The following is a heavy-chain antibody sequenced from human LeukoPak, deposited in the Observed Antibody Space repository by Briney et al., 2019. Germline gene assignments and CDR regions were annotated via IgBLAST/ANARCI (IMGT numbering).Heavy chain of an antibody. D-gene: IGHD1-26*01. V-gene: IGHV3-48*02. J-gene: IGHJ4*02. CDR1: GFTFSSYS. Sequence: ARGSLRLSCAASGFTFSSYSMNWVRQAPGKGLEWVSYISSSSSTIYYADSVKGRFTISRDNAQNSVYLQMNSLRDEDTAVYYCARVGELDYWGQGTLVTVAS. CDR3: ARVGELDY. CDR2: ISSSSSTI.